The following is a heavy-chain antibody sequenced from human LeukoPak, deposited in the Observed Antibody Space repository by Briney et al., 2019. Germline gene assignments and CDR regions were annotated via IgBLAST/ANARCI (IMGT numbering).Heavy chain of an antibody. V-gene: IGHV4-30-2*01. CDR1: GGSISSGGYS. Sequence: SETLSLTCTVSGGSISSGGYSWSWIRQPPGKGLEWIGYIYHSGTTYYNPSLKSRVTISVDTSKNQFSLKLSSVTAADTAVYYCARLRYGDYGRGAFDIWGQGTMVTVSS. D-gene: IGHD4-17*01. J-gene: IGHJ3*02. CDR2: IYHSGTT. CDR3: ARLRYGDYGRGAFDI.